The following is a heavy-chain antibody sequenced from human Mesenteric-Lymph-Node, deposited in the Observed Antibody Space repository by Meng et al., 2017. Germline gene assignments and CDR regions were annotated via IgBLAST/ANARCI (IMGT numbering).Heavy chain of an antibody. D-gene: IGHD6-19*01. CDR2: ISSGGSTI. CDR1: GFTFSSYE. CDR3: AREGPAVAGFRGGYGY. V-gene: IGHV3-48*03. Sequence: GGSLRLSCAASGFTFSSYEMNWVRQPPGKGLEWVSYISSGGSTIYYADSVKGRFTISRDNAKNSLYLQMSNLRVEDTAVYYCAREGPAVAGFRGGYGYWGQGTLVTVSS. J-gene: IGHJ4*02.